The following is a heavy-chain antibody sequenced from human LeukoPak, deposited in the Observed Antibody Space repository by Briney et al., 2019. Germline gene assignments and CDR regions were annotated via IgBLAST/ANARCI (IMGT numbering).Heavy chain of an antibody. J-gene: IGHJ4*02. CDR2: IYYSGST. CDR1: GGSISSYY. V-gene: IGHV4-59*01. CDR3: ARAHLSSSSVGYYFDY. Sequence: SETLSLTCTVSGGSISSYYWSWIRQPPGKGLEWIGYIYYSGSTNYNPSLKSRVTISVDTSKNQFSLKLSSVTAADTAAYYCARAHLSSSSVGYYFDYWGQGTLVTVSS. D-gene: IGHD6-6*01.